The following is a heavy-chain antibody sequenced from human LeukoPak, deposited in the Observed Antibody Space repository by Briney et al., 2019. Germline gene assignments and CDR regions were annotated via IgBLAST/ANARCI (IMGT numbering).Heavy chain of an antibody. V-gene: IGHV3-23*01. CDR2: ISANGANI. CDR3: AKGGTAGGTNWFDP. J-gene: IGHJ5*02. D-gene: IGHD3-16*01. CDR1: GFTFSSYA. Sequence: RGSLRLSCAASGFTFSSYAMSWVRQAPGKGLEWVSAISANGANIYYTDSVKGRFTISTDTSNNIRFLQMNSLRAGDTAVYYCAKGGTAGGTNWFDPWGQGTLVTVSS.